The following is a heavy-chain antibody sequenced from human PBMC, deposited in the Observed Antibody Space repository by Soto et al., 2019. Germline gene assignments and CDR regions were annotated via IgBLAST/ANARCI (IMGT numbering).Heavy chain of an antibody. V-gene: IGHV4-59*01. J-gene: IGHJ5*02. CDR3: ARTDIAAAGNNNWFDP. CDR2: IYYSGSA. Sequence: SETLSLTCTVSGGSISTYYWSWIRQPPGKGLEWLGYIYYSGSANYNPSLKSRLTISVDTSKNQFSLKLSSVTAADTAVYSCARTDIAAAGNNNWFDPWGQGTLVTVSS. D-gene: IGHD6-13*01. CDR1: GGSISTYY.